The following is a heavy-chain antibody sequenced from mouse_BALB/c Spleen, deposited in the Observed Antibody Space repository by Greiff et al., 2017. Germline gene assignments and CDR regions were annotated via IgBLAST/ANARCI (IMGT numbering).Heavy chain of an antibody. CDR2: ISYSGST. V-gene: IGHV3-2*02. Sequence: EVQRVESGPGLVKPSQSLSLTCTVTGYSITSDYAWNWIRQCPGNKLEWMGYISYSGSTSYNPSLKSRISITRDTSKNQFFLQLNSVTTEDTATYYCARNYDAMDYWGQGTSVTVSS. CDR1: GYSITSDYA. CDR3: ARNYDAMDY. D-gene: IGHD2-1*01. J-gene: IGHJ4*01.